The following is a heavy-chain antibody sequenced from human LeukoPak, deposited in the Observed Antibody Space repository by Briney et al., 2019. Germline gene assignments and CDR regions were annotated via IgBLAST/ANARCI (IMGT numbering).Heavy chain of an antibody. Sequence: SETLSLTCAVSGGSISSYYWGWIRQPPGKGLEWIGSIYYSGSTYYNPSLKSRVTISVDTSKNQFSLKLSSVTAADTAVYYCARDQIWSGSYYLGWFDPWGQGTLVTVSS. CDR2: IYYSGST. CDR3: ARDQIWSGSYYLGWFDP. V-gene: IGHV4-39*07. J-gene: IGHJ5*02. CDR1: GGSISSYY. D-gene: IGHD3-10*01.